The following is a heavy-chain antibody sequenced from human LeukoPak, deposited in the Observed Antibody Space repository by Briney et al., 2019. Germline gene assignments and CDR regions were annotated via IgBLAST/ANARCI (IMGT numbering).Heavy chain of an antibody. CDR3: AKNMGYGDYWYFDL. CDR1: GYTFIDYH. D-gene: IGHD4-17*01. V-gene: IGHV1-2*02. CDR2: INPNSGGT. J-gene: IGHJ2*01. Sequence: ASVKVSCKASGYTFIDYHIHWVGQAPGEGLEWMGWINPNSGGTNYAQKFQGSVTMTRDTSISTAYMELTRLNSDDTAVYYCAKNMGYGDYWYFDLWGRGTLVTVSS.